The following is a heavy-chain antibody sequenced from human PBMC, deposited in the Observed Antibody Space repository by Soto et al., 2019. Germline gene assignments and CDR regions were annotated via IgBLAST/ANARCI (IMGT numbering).Heavy chain of an antibody. CDR1: GYTFTSYY. D-gene: IGHD6-13*01. V-gene: IGHV1-46*01. Sequence: ASVKVSCKASGYTFTSYYMHWVRQAPGQGLEWMGIINPSGGSTSYAQKFQGRVTMTRDTSTSTVYMELSSLRSEDTAVYYCARAGRGGSSSWYKGRWYYYYGMDVWGQGTTVTVSS. CDR2: INPSGGST. J-gene: IGHJ6*02. CDR3: ARAGRGGSSSWYKGRWYYYYGMDV.